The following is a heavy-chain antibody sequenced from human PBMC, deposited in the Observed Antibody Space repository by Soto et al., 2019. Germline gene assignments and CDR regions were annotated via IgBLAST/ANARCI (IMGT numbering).Heavy chain of an antibody. CDR3: ASNSGGYCSSSSCYSVY. CDR2: ISGSGTNK. J-gene: IGHJ1*01. V-gene: IGHV3-23*01. Sequence: GGSLRLSCAASGFTFSSYAMHWVRQAPGKGLEWVATISGSGTNKYYADSVKGRFTISRDNSKNTLYLQLNSLSAEDTAVYYCASNSGGYCSSSSCYSVYWGQGTLVTVSS. D-gene: IGHD2-2*02. CDR1: GFTFSSYA.